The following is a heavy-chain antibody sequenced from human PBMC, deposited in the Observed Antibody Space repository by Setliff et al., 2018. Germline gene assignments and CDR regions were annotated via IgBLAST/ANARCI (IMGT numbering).Heavy chain of an antibody. J-gene: IGHJ5*02. CDR3: AREIVTPYITMVRETARGFDP. Sequence: ASVKVSCKASGYTFTSYAMHWVRQAPGQRLEWMGWINAGNGNAKYSQKFQGRVTITRDTSASTAYMELSSLRSEDTAVYYCAREIVTPYITMVRETARGFDPWGQGTLVTVSS. V-gene: IGHV1-3*01. D-gene: IGHD3-10*01. CDR2: INAGNGNA. CDR1: GYTFTSYA.